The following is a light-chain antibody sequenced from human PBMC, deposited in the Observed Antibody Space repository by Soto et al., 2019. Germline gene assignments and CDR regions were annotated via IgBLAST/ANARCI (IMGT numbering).Light chain of an antibody. J-gene: IGKJ1*01. CDR3: QQTYSTPT. Sequence: DIQMTQSLSSLSASVGDRVTITCRASQSITSYLNWYQHKPGKAPKLLIYAASSLQSGVPSRFSGSGSGTDFTLTINSLQPEDFATYYCQQTYSTPTFGQGTKVEIK. CDR1: QSITSY. V-gene: IGKV1-39*01. CDR2: AAS.